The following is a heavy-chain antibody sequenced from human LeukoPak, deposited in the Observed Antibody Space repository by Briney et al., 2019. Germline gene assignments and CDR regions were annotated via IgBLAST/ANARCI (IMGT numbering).Heavy chain of an antibody. CDR3: TRLGGYTNGYFDY. CDR2: ITTSGTTT. D-gene: IGHD5-18*01. Sequence: GGPLRLSCEASGFTFSDYYLSWVRQAPGKGLEWVSYITTSGTTTSYADSVEGRFTVSRDNTKNSLYLQMNSLRAEDTAVYYCTRLGGYTNGYFDYWGQGTLVTVPS. V-gene: IGHV3-11*01. CDR1: GFTFSDYY. J-gene: IGHJ4*02.